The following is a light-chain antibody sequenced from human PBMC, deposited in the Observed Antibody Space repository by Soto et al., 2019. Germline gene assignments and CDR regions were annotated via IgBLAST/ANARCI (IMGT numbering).Light chain of an antibody. CDR2: GAS. CDR3: QQYGGVPYT. J-gene: IGKJ2*01. Sequence: EMVMTQSPATLSVSPGERATLSCRASQSVSSNLAWYQQKPGQAPRLLIYGASTRATGIPARFSGSGSGTEFTLTISSLQSEDFAIYYCQQYGGVPYTFGQGTKLEIK. CDR1: QSVSSN. V-gene: IGKV3-15*01.